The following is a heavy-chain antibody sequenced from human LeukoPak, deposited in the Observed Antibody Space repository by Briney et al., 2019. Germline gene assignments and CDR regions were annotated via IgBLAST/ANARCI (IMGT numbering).Heavy chain of an antibody. D-gene: IGHD6-13*01. CDR3: AKGGIAWHFDY. V-gene: IGHV3-7*03. CDR2: IKQDGSEK. CDR1: GFTFSTYW. Sequence: GGSLRLSCAASGFTFSTYWMTWVRQSPGKGLEWVANIKQDGSEKYYVDSVKGRFTISRDNAKNTLYLQMNSLRAEDTAVYYCAKGGIAWHFDYWGQGTLVTVSS. J-gene: IGHJ4*02.